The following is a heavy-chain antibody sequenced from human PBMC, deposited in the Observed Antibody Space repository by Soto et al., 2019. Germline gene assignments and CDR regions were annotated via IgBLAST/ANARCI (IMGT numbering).Heavy chain of an antibody. Sequence: EVQLVESGGGLVQPGGSLRLSCAASGFTFSTYWMTWVRQAPGKGLEWVANINQGGSEKYYVDSVRGRFTISRDNAKNTLHLEMNSLRVEDTAVYYCARDLVSGQVGYFHHWGQGTLITVSS. D-gene: IGHD6-25*01. CDR1: GFTFSTYW. CDR3: ARDLVSGQVGYFHH. CDR2: INQGGSEK. J-gene: IGHJ1*01. V-gene: IGHV3-7*04.